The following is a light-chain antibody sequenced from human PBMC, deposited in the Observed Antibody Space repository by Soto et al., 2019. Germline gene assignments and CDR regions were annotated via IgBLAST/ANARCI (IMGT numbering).Light chain of an antibody. CDR3: CSDTSVSTLV. CDR2: EVS. CDR1: SSDVGGYNY. J-gene: IGLJ2*01. V-gene: IGLV2-14*01. Sequence: QSALTQPASVSGSPGQSITISCTGTSSDVGGYNYVSWYQQHRGKAPKLMIYEVSSRPSVVSNRFSGSNSGNTASLTISVLHAEDEADYYCCSDTSVSTLVFGGGTKVTVL.